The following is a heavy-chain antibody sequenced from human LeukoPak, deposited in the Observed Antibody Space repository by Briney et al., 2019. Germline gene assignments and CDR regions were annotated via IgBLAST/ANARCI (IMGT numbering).Heavy chain of an antibody. CDR3: ATVAAYSSGHY. V-gene: IGHV1-18*01. Sequence: ASVKVSCKASGYTFTSYGISWVRQAPGQGLEWMGWISAYNGNTNYAQKLQGRVTMTEDTSTDTAYMGLSSLRSEDTAVYYCATVAAYSSGHYWGQGTLVTVSS. J-gene: IGHJ4*02. D-gene: IGHD6-19*01. CDR1: GYTFTSYG. CDR2: ISAYNGNT.